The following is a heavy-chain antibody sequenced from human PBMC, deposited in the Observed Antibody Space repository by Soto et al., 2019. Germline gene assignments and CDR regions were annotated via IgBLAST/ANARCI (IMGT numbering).Heavy chain of an antibody. J-gene: IGHJ5*02. V-gene: IGHV3-11*06. CDR2: ISGSSSHT. CDR3: AKEVPGAINWFDP. D-gene: IGHD2-2*02. CDR1: GFTFSDYY. Sequence: QVQLVESGGGLVKPGGSLRLSCAASGFTFSDYYMSWIRQAPGKGLEWVSYISGSSSHTNYADSVKGRFTISRDNAKNSLYLQMNSLRAEDTAVYYCAKEVPGAINWFDPRGQGTLVTVSS.